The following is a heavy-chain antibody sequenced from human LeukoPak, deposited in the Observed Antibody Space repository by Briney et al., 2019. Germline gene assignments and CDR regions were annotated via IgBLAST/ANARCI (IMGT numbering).Heavy chain of an antibody. CDR2: ARASGGIT. J-gene: IGHJ4*02. D-gene: IGHD6-13*01. V-gene: IGHV3-23*01. CDR1: GFTFTSYA. Sequence: QPGGSLRLSCVASGFTFTSYAMSWVRQAPGKGLESVSTARASGGITYYADSVKGRFTISRDSSKNTLHLQMNSLRAEDTAVYYCAKVVAAAGTWFFDYWSQGTLVTVSS. CDR3: AKVVAAAGTWFFDY.